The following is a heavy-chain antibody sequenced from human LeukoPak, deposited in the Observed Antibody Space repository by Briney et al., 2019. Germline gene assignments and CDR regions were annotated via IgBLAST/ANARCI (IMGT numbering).Heavy chain of an antibody. CDR2: ISYDGSNK. J-gene: IGHJ4*02. CDR3: ADSGYSGYGD. CDR1: GFTFSSYA. Sequence: GGSLRLSCAASGFTFSSYAMHWVCQAPGKGLEWVAVISYDGSNKYYADSVKGRFTISRDNAKNSLYLQMNSLRAEDTAVYYCADSGYSGYGDWGQGTLVTVSS. D-gene: IGHD5-12*01. V-gene: IGHV3-30-3*01.